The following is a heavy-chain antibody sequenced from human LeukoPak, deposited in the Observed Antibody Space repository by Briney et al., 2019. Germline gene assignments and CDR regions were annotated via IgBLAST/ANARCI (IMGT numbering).Heavy chain of an antibody. CDR2: ISYEGSKQ. V-gene: IGHV3-30-3*01. J-gene: IGHJ4*02. Sequence: GGSLRLSCAASGFTFSTYTMHWVRQAPGKGLEWVALISYEGSKQNYADSVKGRFTISRDNSQNTLYLEMNSLRTEDTAVYYCARAPHTSGWYFAFDYWGQGTLVTVSS. D-gene: IGHD6-19*01. CDR1: GFTFSTYT. CDR3: ARAPHTSGWYFAFDY.